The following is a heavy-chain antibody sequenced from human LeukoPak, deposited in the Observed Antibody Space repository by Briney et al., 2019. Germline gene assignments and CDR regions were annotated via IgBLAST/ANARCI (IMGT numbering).Heavy chain of an antibody. CDR2: IKSKTDGGTT. CDR3: TTSLDIVVVPAAMVRPLIDY. V-gene: IGHV3-15*01. J-gene: IGHJ4*02. Sequence: GGSLRLSCAASGFTFSNARMSWVRQAPGKGLEWVGRIKSKTDGGTTDYAAPVKGRFTISRDDSKNTLYLQMNSLKTEDTAVYYCTTSLDIVVVPAAMVRPLIDYWGQGTLVTVSS. CDR1: GFTFSNAR. D-gene: IGHD2-2*01.